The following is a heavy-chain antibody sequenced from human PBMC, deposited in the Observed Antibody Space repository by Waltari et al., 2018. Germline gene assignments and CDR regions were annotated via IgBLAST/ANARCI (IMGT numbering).Heavy chain of an antibody. Sequence: EVHLVHSDGGLIQPGGSLGPTCAVAEVCFSTYWMTWVRQAPGRGLEWVANINYYGSEKNYVDCVKGRFTISRDNARNSLYLQMNSLRAEDTAVYYCVTYRWLGYWGQGTLVTVSS. CDR1: EVCFSTYW. D-gene: IGHD3-10*01. CDR3: VTYRWLGY. J-gene: IGHJ4*02. CDR2: INYYGSEK. V-gene: IGHV3-7*03.